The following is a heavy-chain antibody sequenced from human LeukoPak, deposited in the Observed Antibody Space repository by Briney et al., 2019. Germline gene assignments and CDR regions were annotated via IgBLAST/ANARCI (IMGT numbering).Heavy chain of an antibody. CDR1: GFTFSSFP. Sequence: GGSLRLSCVASGFTFSSFPMSWVRQAPGMGLEWVSAIGGGGDTTYYADSVKGRLTISRDNSRNTLYLQINSLRAEDTAVYYCAKGPKYDFWSGTRDYYFDYWGQGTLVTVPS. V-gene: IGHV3-23*01. CDR2: IGGGGDTT. J-gene: IGHJ4*02. D-gene: IGHD3-3*01. CDR3: AKGPKYDFWSGTRDYYFDY.